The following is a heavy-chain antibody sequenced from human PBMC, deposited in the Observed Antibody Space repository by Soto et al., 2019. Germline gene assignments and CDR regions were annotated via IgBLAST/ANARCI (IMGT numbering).Heavy chain of an antibody. CDR3: TKGARSAAFDI. V-gene: IGHV3-23*01. D-gene: IGHD6-19*01. Sequence: GGSLRLSCAASGFTFSTYSMSWVRQAPGKGLEWVSSISGDSGAIYSADSVKGRFTISRDNSKNTLFLQMSSLRADDTAVYYCTKGARSAAFDIWGQGTMVTVSS. CDR1: GFTFSTYS. CDR2: ISGDSGAI. J-gene: IGHJ3*02.